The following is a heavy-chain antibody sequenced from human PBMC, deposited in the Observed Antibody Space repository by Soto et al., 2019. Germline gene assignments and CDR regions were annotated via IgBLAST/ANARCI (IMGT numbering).Heavy chain of an antibody. Sequence: PGGSLRLSCAASGFTFSSYAMHWVRQAPGNGLEWVAVISYDGSNKYYADSVKGRFTISRDNSKNTLYLQMNSLRAEDTAVYYCARDPGGNWNDGYYYYYGMDVWGQGISVTVSS. D-gene: IGHD1-1*01. CDR3: ARDPGGNWNDGYYYYYGMDV. CDR1: GFTFSSYA. CDR2: ISYDGSNK. V-gene: IGHV3-30-3*01. J-gene: IGHJ6*02.